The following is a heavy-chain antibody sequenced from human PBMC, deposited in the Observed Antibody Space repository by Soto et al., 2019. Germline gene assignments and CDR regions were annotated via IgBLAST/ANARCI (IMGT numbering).Heavy chain of an antibody. CDR1: GFTFSSYG. D-gene: IGHD6-13*01. J-gene: IGHJ4*02. CDR2: IWYDGSNK. Sequence: GGSLRLSCAASGFTFSSYGMHWVRQAPGKGLEWVAVIWYDGSNKYYADSVKGRFTISRDNSKNTLYLQMNSLRAEDTAVYYCARGLGGRVAAAGIEYFDYWGQGTLVTVSS. V-gene: IGHV3-33*01. CDR3: ARGLGGRVAAAGIEYFDY.